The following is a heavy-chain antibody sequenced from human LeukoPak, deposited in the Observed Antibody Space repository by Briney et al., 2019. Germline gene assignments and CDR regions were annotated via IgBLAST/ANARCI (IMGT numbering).Heavy chain of an antibody. CDR2: ISFDGSNK. V-gene: IGHV3-30*18. J-gene: IGHJ4*02. D-gene: IGHD1-1*01. CDR3: AKDTTSSWYYFDS. Sequence: GGSLRLSCVASGFTVASNYMCWVRQAPGKGLEWVAVISFDGSNKYYADSVKGRFTISRDNSKNTLYVQMDSLRTEDTAVYYCAKDTTSSWYYFDSWGQGTLVTVSS. CDR1: GFTVASNY.